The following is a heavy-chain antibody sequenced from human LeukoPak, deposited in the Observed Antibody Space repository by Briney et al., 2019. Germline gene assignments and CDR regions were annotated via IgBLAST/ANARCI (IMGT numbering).Heavy chain of an antibody. J-gene: IGHJ6*03. D-gene: IGHD3-10*01. CDR3: ATGYGSGTLRDRYYYMDV. CDR2: IYHSGST. CDR1: GGSISSSNW. Sequence: SETLSLTCAVSGGSISSSNWWSWVRQPPGKGLEWIGEIYHSGSTNYNPSLKSRVTISVDKSKNQFSLKLSSVTAADTAVYYCATGYGSGTLRDRYYYMDVWGKGTTVTVSS. V-gene: IGHV4-4*02.